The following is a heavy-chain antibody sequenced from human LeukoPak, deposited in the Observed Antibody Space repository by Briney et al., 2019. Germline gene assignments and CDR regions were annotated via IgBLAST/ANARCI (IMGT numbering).Heavy chain of an antibody. CDR2: ISSSSSYI. CDR3: ARALMGPFDY. CDR1: GFTFSSYS. V-gene: IGHV3-21*01. Sequence: KSGGSLRLSSAASGFTFSSYSMNWVRQAPGKGLEWVSSISSSSSYIYYADSVKGRFTISRDNAKNSLYLQMNSLRAEDTAVYYCARALMGPFDYWGQGTLVTVSS. J-gene: IGHJ4*02. D-gene: IGHD2-8*01.